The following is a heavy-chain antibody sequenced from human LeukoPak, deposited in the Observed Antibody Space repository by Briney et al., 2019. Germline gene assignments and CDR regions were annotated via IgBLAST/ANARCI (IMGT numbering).Heavy chain of an antibody. D-gene: IGHD2-2*01. J-gene: IGHJ5*02. CDR2: ISAYNGNT. V-gene: IGHV1-18*01. CDR1: GYTFTSYS. Sequence: ASVKVSCKASGYTFTSYSISWVRQAPGQGLEWMGWISAYNGNTNYAQKLQGRVTMTTDKSTSTAYMELSSLRSEDTAVYYCARRMGQLLSHNWFDPWGQGTLVTVSS. CDR3: ARRMGQLLSHNWFDP.